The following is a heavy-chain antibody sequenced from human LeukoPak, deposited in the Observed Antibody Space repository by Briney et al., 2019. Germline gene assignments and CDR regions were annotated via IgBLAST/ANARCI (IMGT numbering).Heavy chain of an antibody. J-gene: IGHJ4*02. CDR3: AKADIVVVPAARYYFDY. CDR1: GFTFSSYA. CDR2: ISGGGGST. Sequence: GGSLRLSCAASGFTFSSYAMSWVRQAPGKGLEWVSAISGGGGSTYYADSVKGRFTISRDNSKNTLYLQMNSLRAEHTAVYYCAKADIVVVPAARYYFDYWGQGTLVTVSS. D-gene: IGHD2-2*01. V-gene: IGHV3-23*01.